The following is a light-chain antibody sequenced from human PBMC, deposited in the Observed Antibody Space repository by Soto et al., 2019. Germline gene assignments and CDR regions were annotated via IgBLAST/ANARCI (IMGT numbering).Light chain of an antibody. J-gene: IGKJ1*01. Sequence: EIVMTQSPATLSVSPGERATLSCRASQSLSSNLAWYQQKPGQAPRLLIYGASTRATDIPARFSGSGSGTEFTLTISSLQSEDFAVYYCQQYYDWPPWTFGQGTKVEIK. CDR2: GAS. CDR1: QSLSSN. V-gene: IGKV3-15*01. CDR3: QQYYDWPPWT.